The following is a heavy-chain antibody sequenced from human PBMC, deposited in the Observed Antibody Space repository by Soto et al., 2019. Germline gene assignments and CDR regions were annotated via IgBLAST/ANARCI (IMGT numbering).Heavy chain of an antibody. D-gene: IGHD3-3*01. CDR1: GFTFSSYA. V-gene: IGHV3-30-3*01. CDR2: ISYDGSNK. CDR3: ARDYGLDNSADDY. Sequence: PGGSLRLSCAASGFTFSSYAMHWVRQAPGKGLEWVAVISYDGSNKYYADSVKGRFTISRDNSKNTLYLQMNSLRAEDTAVYYCARDYGLDNSADDYWGQGTLVTVSS. J-gene: IGHJ4*02.